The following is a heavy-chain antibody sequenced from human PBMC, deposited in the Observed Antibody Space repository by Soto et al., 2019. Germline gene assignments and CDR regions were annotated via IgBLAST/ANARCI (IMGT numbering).Heavy chain of an antibody. CDR2: ISYDGSST. CDR3: AKDLGSSGFAYYHYYGMDV. D-gene: IGHD6-19*01. J-gene: IGHJ6*02. V-gene: IGHV3-30*18. Sequence: RGSLRLSCAASGFSFISYAIHWVRQAPGKGLEWVGVISYDGSSTFYADSVRGRFTISRDNSKHTLDLQMNSLRAEDTAIYHCAKDLGSSGFAYYHYYGMDVWGQGTTVTVSS. CDR1: GFSFISYA.